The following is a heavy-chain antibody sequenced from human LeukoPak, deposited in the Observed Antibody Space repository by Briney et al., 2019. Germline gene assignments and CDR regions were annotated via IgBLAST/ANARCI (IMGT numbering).Heavy chain of an antibody. J-gene: IGHJ5*02. CDR1: RFTFSSYS. V-gene: IGHV3-21*01. D-gene: IGHD2/OR15-2a*01. CDR2: ISSGSDYI. Sequence: GGSLRLSCAASRFTFSSYSMNWVRQAPGKGLEWVSSISSGSDYIYYADSVKGRFTISRDNARNSLYLQMNSLRVEDTAVYYCARGTEYGWLDPWGQGTLVTVSS. CDR3: ARGTEYGWLDP.